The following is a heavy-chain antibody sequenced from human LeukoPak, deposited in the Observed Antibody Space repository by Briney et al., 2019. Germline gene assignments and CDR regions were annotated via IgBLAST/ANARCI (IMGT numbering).Heavy chain of an antibody. Sequence: PGRSLRLSCAASGFTFSSYAMHWVRQAPGKGLEWVAVISYDGSNKYYADSVKGRFTISRDNSKNTLYLQMNSLRAEDTAVYYCARGERWLRDYYYYGMDVWGQGTTVTVSS. D-gene: IGHD5-24*01. V-gene: IGHV3-30-3*01. CDR2: ISYDGSNK. J-gene: IGHJ6*02. CDR1: GFTFSSYA. CDR3: ARGERWLRDYYYYGMDV.